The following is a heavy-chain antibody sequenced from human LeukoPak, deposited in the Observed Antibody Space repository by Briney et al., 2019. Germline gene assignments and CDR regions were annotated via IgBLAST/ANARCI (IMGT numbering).Heavy chain of an antibody. CDR1: GYSISSGYY. V-gene: IGHV4-38-2*02. D-gene: IGHD6-6*01. J-gene: IGHJ5*02. CDR2: IYHSGST. CDR3: ARGYSSSQDNWFDP. Sequence: SETLSLTCTVSGYSISSGYYWGWIRQPPGKWLEWIGSIYHSGSTYYNPSLKSRVTISADTSKNQFSLKLSSVTAADTAVYYCARGYSSSQDNWFDPWGQGTLVTVSS.